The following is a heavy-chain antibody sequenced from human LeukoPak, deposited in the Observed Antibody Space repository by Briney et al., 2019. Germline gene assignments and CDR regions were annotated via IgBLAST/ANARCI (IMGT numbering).Heavy chain of an antibody. CDR2: ISAYNGNT. CDR1: GYTFTSYG. J-gene: IGHJ4*02. V-gene: IGHV1-8*02. Sequence: GASVKVSCKASGYTFTSYGINWVRQAPGQGLEWMGWISAYNGNTGYAQKFQGRVTMTRSTSISTAYMELSSLRFEDTAVYYCTRSVRNGHIDYWGQGTLVTVSS. CDR3: TRSVRNGHIDY. D-gene: IGHD2-21*01.